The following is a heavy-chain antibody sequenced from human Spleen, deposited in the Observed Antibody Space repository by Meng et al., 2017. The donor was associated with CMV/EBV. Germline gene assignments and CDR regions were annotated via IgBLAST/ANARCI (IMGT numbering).Heavy chain of an antibody. CDR3: ARDVNDFWSGSNWFDP. J-gene: IGHJ5*02. D-gene: IGHD3-3*01. CDR1: GYSFTAYY. V-gene: IGHV1-8*03. Sequence: ASVKVSCKASGYSFTAYYMHWVRQAPGQGLEWMGWINPNSGNTGYAQKFQGRVTITRNTSISTAYMELSSLRSEDTAVYYCARDVNDFWSGSNWFDPWGQGTLVTVSS. CDR2: INPNSGNT.